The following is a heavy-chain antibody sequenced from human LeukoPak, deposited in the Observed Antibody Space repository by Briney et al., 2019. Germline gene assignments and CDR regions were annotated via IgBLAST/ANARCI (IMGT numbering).Heavy chain of an antibody. D-gene: IGHD6-6*01. CDR2: IYTSGGT. J-gene: IGHJ4*02. V-gene: IGHV4-4*09. Sequence: SETLPVTWTVSGDSISSYYWSWIRQPPGKGLEWIGYIYTSGGTNYIPSLKGRVTISIDTSKNQFSLKLSSVTAADSAVYYCARLTRLSTSPDRYYLDYWGQGTLVTVSS. CDR3: ARLTRLSTSPDRYYLDY. CDR1: GDSISSYY.